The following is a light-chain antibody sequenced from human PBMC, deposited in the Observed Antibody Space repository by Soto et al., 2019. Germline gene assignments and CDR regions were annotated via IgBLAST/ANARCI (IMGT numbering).Light chain of an antibody. Sequence: VMTQSPATLSLSPGDSATLSCRASQSVSSNLAWYQQKPGQAPRLLIYGAYTRATGIPARFSGSGSGTEFTLTISSLQSEDFAVYYCQQYNNWPPWTCGQGTKVDIK. V-gene: IGKV3-15*01. J-gene: IGKJ1*01. CDR3: QQYNNWPPWT. CDR2: GAY. CDR1: QSVSSN.